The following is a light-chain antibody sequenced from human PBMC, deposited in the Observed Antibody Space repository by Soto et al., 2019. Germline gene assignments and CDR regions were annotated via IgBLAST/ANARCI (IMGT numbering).Light chain of an antibody. CDR1: SSNIGINY. V-gene: IGLV1-51*01. Sequence: QSVLTQPPSVSAAPRQRVTISCSGSSSNIGINYVSWYQQLPGTAPKLLIYDTNRRPSGIPDRFSGSKSGTSATLGITELQTGDEADYYCGTWDSSLSAYVFGTGTKVTVL. CDR2: DTN. CDR3: GTWDSSLSAYV. J-gene: IGLJ1*01.